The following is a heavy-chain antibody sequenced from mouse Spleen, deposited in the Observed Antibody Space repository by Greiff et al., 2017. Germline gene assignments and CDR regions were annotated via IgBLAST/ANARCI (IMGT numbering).Heavy chain of an antibody. Sequence: VKVEESGPGLVAPSQSLSITCTVSGFSLTSYGVSWVRQPPGKGLEWLGVIWGDGSTNYHSALISRLSISKDNSKSQVFLKLNSLQTDDTATYYCAKHGGDTTVVGFDYWGQGTTLTVSS. CDR3: AKHGGDTTVVGFDY. J-gene: IGHJ2*01. CDR1: GFSLTSYG. V-gene: IGHV2-3*01. D-gene: IGHD1-1*01. CDR2: IWGDGST.